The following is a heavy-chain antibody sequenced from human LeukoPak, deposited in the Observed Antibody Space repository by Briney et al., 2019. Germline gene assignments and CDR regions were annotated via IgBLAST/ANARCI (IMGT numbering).Heavy chain of an antibody. V-gene: IGHV3-23*01. J-gene: IGHJ4*02. CDR3: AKDGYRGIAVALIYFDY. Sequence: SCKASGGTFSSYAMSWVRQAPGKGLEWVSAISGSGGSTYYADSVKGRFTISRDNSKNTLYLQMNSLRAGDTAVYYCAKDGYRGIAVALIYFDYWGQGTLVTVSS. CDR2: ISGSGGST. D-gene: IGHD6-19*01. CDR1: GGTFSSYA.